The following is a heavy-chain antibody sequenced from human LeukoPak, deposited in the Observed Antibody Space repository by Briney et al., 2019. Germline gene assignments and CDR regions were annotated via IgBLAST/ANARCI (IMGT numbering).Heavy chain of an antibody. CDR2: INPNSGDT. CDR3: ARVQGGDCYFFNCYYYMDV. J-gene: IGHJ6*03. Sequence: ASVKVSCKASEYTLTDYYIHWVRQAPGQGLEWMGWINPNSGDTKYAQKFQGWVAMTRDTSSSTAYMELRSLRSDDTAVYYCARVQGGDCYFFNCYYYMDVWGKGTTVTVSS. V-gene: IGHV1-2*04. D-gene: IGHD2-21*02. CDR1: EYTLTDYY.